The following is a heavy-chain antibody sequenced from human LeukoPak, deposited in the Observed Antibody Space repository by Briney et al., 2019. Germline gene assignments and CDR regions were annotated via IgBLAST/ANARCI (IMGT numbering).Heavy chain of an antibody. CDR3: ARTRVSYCSYYYYMDV. Sequence: SQTLSLTCTVSGGSISSGSYSWSWTRQPAGKGLEWIGHIYASGSTNYNPSLKSRVTISVDTSKNQFSLKLSSVTAADTAVFYCARTRVSYCSYYYYMDVWGKGTTVTVSS. D-gene: IGHD6-13*01. CDR1: GGSISSGSYS. CDR2: IYASGST. J-gene: IGHJ6*03. V-gene: IGHV4-61*09.